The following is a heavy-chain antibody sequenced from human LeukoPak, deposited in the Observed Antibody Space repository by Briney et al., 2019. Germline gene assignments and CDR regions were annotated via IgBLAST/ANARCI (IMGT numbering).Heavy chain of an antibody. Sequence: NTSDTLSLTCTVSGGFISVNYGRWIRHPPGRGLEWIVYIYLRGSNNYSPSHKSRVTMSVHTSKSQVSLNLRTLTAADTAEYYCASFVGFCSGENCYGRLVAWGRGTLVSVSS. V-gene: IGHV4-59*07. J-gene: IGHJ5*02. CDR3: ASFVGFCSGENCYGRLVA. CDR1: GGFISVNY. CDR2: IYLRGSN. D-gene: IGHD2-15*01.